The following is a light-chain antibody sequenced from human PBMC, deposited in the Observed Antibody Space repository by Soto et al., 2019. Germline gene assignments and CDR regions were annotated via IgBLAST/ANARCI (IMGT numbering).Light chain of an antibody. CDR1: QSINNW. V-gene: IGKV1-5*03. J-gene: IGKJ1*01. CDR3: QQYSSDST. Sequence: DIRMTQSPSTLSASVGDRVTITCRASQSINNWLAWYQQKPGKAPKLLIYRASSLENGVPSRFSGRGSGTEFIFTNTSLQPDDFATYYCQQYSSDSTFGQGTKVEIK. CDR2: RAS.